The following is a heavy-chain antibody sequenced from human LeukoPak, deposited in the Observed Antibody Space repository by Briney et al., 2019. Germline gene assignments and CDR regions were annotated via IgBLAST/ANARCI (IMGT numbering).Heavy chain of an antibody. D-gene: IGHD6-19*01. J-gene: IGHJ4*02. CDR2: ISYDENNK. CDR3: ASLTVASRGSGDY. V-gene: IGHV3-30-3*01. Sequence: GGSLRLSCAASGFTFSSYAIHWVRQAPGKGLEWVAVISYDENNKFYADSVKGRFTISRDNSKNTLYLQMNSLRAEDTAVYYCASLTVASRGSGDYWGQGILVTVSS. CDR1: GFTFSSYA.